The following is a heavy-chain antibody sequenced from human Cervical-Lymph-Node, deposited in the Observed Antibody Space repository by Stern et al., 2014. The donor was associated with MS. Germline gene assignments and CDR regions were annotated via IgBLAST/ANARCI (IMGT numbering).Heavy chain of an antibody. CDR1: GYTFTDYY. J-gene: IGHJ4*02. Sequence: QVQLVQSGADVKKPGASLKVSCKASGYTFTDYYMQWVRQAPGQGLEWMGWIHPNSGDTNYARKFQGRVTLSRDTSISTAYLELSRLTYDYTAVYYCARGLATALIADFWGQGTLVTVS. CDR3: ARGLATALIADF. CDR2: IHPNSGDT. D-gene: IGHD2-21*01. V-gene: IGHV1-2*02.